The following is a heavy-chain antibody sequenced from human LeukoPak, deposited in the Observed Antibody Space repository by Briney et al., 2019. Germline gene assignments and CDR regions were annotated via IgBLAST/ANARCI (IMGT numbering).Heavy chain of an antibody. V-gene: IGHV3-74*01. Sequence: GGSLKISCAASGFTLNRYWMDWVPQAPGKGLVWVARIKNDGSTTIYADSVKGRFTISRDNTKNTLYLQMNSLRAEDTTVYYCTRTMMGSNAFDIWGQGTMVTVSS. CDR1: GFTLNRYW. CDR2: IKNDGSTT. J-gene: IGHJ3*02. D-gene: IGHD3-22*01. CDR3: TRTMMGSNAFDI.